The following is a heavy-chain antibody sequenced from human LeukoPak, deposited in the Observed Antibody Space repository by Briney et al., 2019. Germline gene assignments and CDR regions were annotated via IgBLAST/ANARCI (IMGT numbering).Heavy chain of an antibody. D-gene: IGHD2-2*01. CDR1: GYTFTGYY. CDR2: INPNSGGT. V-gene: IGHV1-2*02. Sequence: ASVKVSCKASGYTFTGYYMHWVRQAPGQGLEWMGWINPNSGGTNYAQKFQGRVTMTRDTSISTAYMEQSRLRSDDTAVYYCARGYCSSTSCYFRYWGQGTLVTVSS. J-gene: IGHJ4*02. CDR3: ARGYCSSTSCYFRY.